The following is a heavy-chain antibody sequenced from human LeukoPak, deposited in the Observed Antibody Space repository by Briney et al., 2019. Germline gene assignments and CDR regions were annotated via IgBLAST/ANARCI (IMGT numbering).Heavy chain of an antibody. J-gene: IGHJ4*02. CDR3: AAPTASGSYS. CDR1: GYTFTDFY. CDR2: FDPEDGYT. Sequence: ASVKVSCKASGYTFTDFYIHWVQQAPGKGLEWMGRFDPEDGYTIYAEKFQCRVTITADSSTDTAYLDLRTLTSDDTAVYYCAAPTASGSYSWGQGILVTVSS. D-gene: IGHD1-26*01. V-gene: IGHV1-69-2*01.